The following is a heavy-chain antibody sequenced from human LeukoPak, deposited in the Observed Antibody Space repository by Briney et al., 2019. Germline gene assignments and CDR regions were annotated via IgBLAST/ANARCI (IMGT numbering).Heavy chain of an antibody. CDR2: ISGSGGST. V-gene: IGHV3-23*01. D-gene: IGHD3-22*01. CDR1: GFTFSSYA. Sequence: PGGSLRLPCAASGFTFSSYAMSWVRQAPGKGLEWVSAISGSGGSTYYADSVKGRFSISRDNSKSTLYLQMNSLRAEDTAVYYCAKGRSMIVATTVAYWGQGTLVTVSS. CDR3: AKGRSMIVATTVAY. J-gene: IGHJ4*02.